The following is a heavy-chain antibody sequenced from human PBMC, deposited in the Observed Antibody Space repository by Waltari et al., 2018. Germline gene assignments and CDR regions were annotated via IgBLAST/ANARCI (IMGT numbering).Heavy chain of an antibody. CDR2: IIPIFGTA. CDR1: GYTFTEFY. D-gene: IGHD3-22*01. Sequence: VQLVQSGAEVTKPGATVKISCKASGYTFTEFYIHWVRQAPGKGLEWMGGIIPIFGTANYAQKFQGRVTITADESTSTAYMELSSLRSEDTAVYYCARDLPPTGYYDSSQDAFDIWGQGTMVTVSS. V-gene: IGHV1-69*12. CDR3: ARDLPPTGYYDSSQDAFDI. J-gene: IGHJ3*02.